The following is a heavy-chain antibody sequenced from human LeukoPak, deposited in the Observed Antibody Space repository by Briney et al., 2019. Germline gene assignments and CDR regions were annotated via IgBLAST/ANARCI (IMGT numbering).Heavy chain of an antibody. CDR2: IIPILGIA. V-gene: IGHV1-69*04. J-gene: IGHJ4*02. CDR1: GYPFTGYY. CDR3: ARDLSRSGQWLVIDY. D-gene: IGHD6-19*01. Sequence: SVKVSCKASGYPFTGYYLHWVRQAPGQGLEWMGRIIPILGIANYAQKFQGRVTITADKSTSTAYMELSSLRSEDTAVYYCARDLSRSGQWLVIDYWGQGTLVTVSS.